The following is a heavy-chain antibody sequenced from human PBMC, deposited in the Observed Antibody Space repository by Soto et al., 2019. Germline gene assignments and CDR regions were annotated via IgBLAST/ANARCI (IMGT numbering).Heavy chain of an antibody. CDR1: GFSFSSYA. V-gene: IGHV3-23*01. Sequence: DVQLLQSGGGLVQPGGSLRLSCAASGFSFSSYAMVWVRQAPGKGLEWVAVISARGGRSYFAGSGKGRFTLSRDNSKSVLSLEMNSLRDEDTAIYFSAKGSIEYSAAVDNWGQGTLVVVSS. CDR3: AKGSIEYSAAVDN. CDR2: ISARGGRS. D-gene: IGHD5-12*01. J-gene: IGHJ4*02.